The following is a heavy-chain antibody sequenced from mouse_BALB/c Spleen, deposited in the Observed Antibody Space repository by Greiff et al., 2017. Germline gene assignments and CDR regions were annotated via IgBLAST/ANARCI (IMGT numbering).Heavy chain of an antibody. CDR3: ARHEDGGNYDGAWFAY. CDR2: FYPGSGSI. J-gene: IGHJ3*01. V-gene: IGHV1-62-2*01. D-gene: IGHD2-4*01. Sequence: QVQLQQSGAELVKPGASVKLSCKASGYTFTEYIIHWVKQRSGQGLEWIGWFYPGSGSIKYNEKFKDKATLTADKSSSTVYMELSRLTSEDSAVYFCARHEDGGNYDGAWFAYWGQGTLVTVSA. CDR1: GYTFTEYI.